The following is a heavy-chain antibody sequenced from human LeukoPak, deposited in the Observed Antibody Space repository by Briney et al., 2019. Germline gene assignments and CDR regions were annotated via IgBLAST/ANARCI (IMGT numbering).Heavy chain of an antibody. CDR3: ARDSQNYDFWSGHHDY. V-gene: IGHV3-30*09. CDR1: GFTFSSYA. D-gene: IGHD3-3*01. J-gene: IGHJ4*02. Sequence: PGGSLRLSCAASGFTFSSYAMHWVRQAPGKGLEWVAVISYDGSNKYYADSVKGRFAISRDNSKNTLYLQMNSLRAEDTAVYYCARDSQNYDFWSGHHDYWGQGTLVTVSS. CDR2: ISYDGSNK.